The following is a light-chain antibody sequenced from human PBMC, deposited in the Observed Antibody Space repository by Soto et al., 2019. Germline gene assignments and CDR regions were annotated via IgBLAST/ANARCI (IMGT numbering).Light chain of an antibody. V-gene: IGKV1-5*03. CDR3: QQDNSYSEA. J-gene: IGKJ1*01. Sequence: DMQMTQSPSTLSGSVDDRVTITCRASQTISSWLAWYQQKPGKAPKLLIYKASTLKSGVPSRFSGSGSGTEFTLTISSLQPDDFATYYCQQDNSYSEAFGQGTKV. CDR2: KAS. CDR1: QTISSW.